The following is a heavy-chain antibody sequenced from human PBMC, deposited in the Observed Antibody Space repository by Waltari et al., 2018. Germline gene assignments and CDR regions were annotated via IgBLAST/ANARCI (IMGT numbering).Heavy chain of an antibody. CDR2: GST. V-gene: IGHV4-39*01. Sequence: GSTYYNPSLKSRVTISVDTSKNQFSLKLSSVTAADTAVYYCARSTMVRGVMSDYWGQGTLVTVSS. J-gene: IGHJ4*02. D-gene: IGHD3-10*01. CDR3: ARSTMVRGVMSDY.